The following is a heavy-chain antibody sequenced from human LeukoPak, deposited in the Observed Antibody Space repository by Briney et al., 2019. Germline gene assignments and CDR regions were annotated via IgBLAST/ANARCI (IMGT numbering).Heavy chain of an antibody. J-gene: IGHJ4*02. Sequence: SQTLSLTCAISGDSVSSSTDAWSWIRQSPSRGLEWLGRTYYRSKWYNDYAVSVESRITINPDTSKNQFSLQLNSVTPEETAVYYCARGANRVFDYWGQGTLVTVSS. D-gene: IGHD1-14*01. CDR3: ARGANRVFDY. V-gene: IGHV6-1*01. CDR2: TYYRSKWYN. CDR1: GDSVSSSTDA.